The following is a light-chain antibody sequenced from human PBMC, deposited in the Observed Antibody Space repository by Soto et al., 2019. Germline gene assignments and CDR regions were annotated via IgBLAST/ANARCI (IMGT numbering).Light chain of an antibody. Sequence: EIVMTQSPATLSVSPGERATLSCRASQSVSSNLAWYQQKPGQAPKLLTYNPSTRATGIPARFSGSGSGTEFTLTISSLQSEDFAIYYCQQYDNWPLTFGGGTKVDIK. CDR1: QSVSSN. CDR2: NPS. V-gene: IGKV3-15*01. J-gene: IGKJ4*01. CDR3: QQYDNWPLT.